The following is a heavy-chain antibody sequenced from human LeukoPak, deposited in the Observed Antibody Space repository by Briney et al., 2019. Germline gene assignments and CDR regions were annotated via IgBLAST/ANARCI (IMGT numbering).Heavy chain of an antibody. CDR2: IYYSGST. CDR3: ARLRVAVENFDY. D-gene: IGHD6-19*01. J-gene: IGHJ4*02. CDR1: GGSISSYY. V-gene: IGHV4-59*08. Sequence: SETLSLTCTVSGGSISSYYWSWIRQPPGKGLEWIGYIYYSGSTNYNPSLKSRVTISVDTSKNQFSLKLSSVTAADTAVYYCARLRVAVENFDYWGQGTLVTVSS.